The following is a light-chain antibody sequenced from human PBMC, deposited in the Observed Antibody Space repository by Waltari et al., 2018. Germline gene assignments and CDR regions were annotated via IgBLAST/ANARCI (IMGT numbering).Light chain of an antibody. Sequence: QSALTQPASVPGSPGQSSTISCTGTDSDVGVYNFVSWYRQHPGKAPHLIIYEVSERPPGISDRFSGSKSDNTASLTISGLQADDEAVYYCSSYTTSNAPGVFGTGTKVTVL. CDR3: SSYTTSNAPGV. CDR1: DSDVGVYNF. J-gene: IGLJ1*01. V-gene: IGLV2-14*01. CDR2: EVS.